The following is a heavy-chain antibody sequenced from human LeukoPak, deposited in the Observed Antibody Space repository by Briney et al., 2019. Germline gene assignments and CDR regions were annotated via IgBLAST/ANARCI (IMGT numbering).Heavy chain of an antibody. Sequence: QSGGSLRLSCAASGFTFSSYGMHWVRQAPGKGLEWVAFIRYDGSNKYYADSVKGRFTISRDNSKNTLYLQMNSLRAEDTAVYYCAKERRGYSYGSFRGPLYWGQGTLVTVSS. CDR3: AKERRGYSYGSFRGPLY. D-gene: IGHD5-18*01. V-gene: IGHV3-30*02. J-gene: IGHJ4*02. CDR2: IRYDGSNK. CDR1: GFTFSSYG.